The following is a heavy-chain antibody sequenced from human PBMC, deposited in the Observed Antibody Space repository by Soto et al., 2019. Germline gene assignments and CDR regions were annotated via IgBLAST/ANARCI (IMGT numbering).Heavy chain of an antibody. CDR1: DGSMSSSSYY. D-gene: IGHD3-10*01. CDR3: ARQLGYFGSGTPSYMDV. J-gene: IGHJ6*03. V-gene: IGHV4-39*01. CDR2: ISYSGNT. Sequence: ASETLSLTCTVSDGSMSSSSYYWGWIRQPPGKGLEWIGSISYSGNTYYNSSLKSRVTISVDTSRNQFSLRLSSVTAADTAIYYCARQLGYFGSGTPSYMDVWDKGTTVTVS.